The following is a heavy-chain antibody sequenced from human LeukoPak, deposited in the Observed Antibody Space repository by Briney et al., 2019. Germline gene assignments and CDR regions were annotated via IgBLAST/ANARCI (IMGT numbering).Heavy chain of an antibody. CDR2: INPNSGGT. J-gene: IGHJ6*03. CDR3: ARDGLAARPCYMDV. D-gene: IGHD6-6*01. CDR1: GYTFTGYY. V-gene: IGHV1-2*02. Sequence: ASVKVSCKASGYTFTGYYMHWVRQAPGQGLEWMGWINPNSGGTNYAQKFQGRVTMTRDTSISAAYKELSRLRSDDTAVYYCARDGLAARPCYMDVWGKGTTVTVSS.